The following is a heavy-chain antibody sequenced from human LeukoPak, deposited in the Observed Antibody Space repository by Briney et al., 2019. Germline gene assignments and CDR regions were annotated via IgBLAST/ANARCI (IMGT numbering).Heavy chain of an antibody. D-gene: IGHD3-22*01. CDR3: ARDSDSRSYSDY. CDR1: GFTFSSYS. Sequence: GGSLRLSCAASGFTFSSYSMNWVRQAPGKGLEWVSSISSSSSYIYYADSVKGRFTISRDNAKNSLYLQMNSLRAEDTAVYYCARDSDSRSYSDYWGLGTLVNVSS. V-gene: IGHV3-21*01. CDR2: ISSSSSYI. J-gene: IGHJ4*02.